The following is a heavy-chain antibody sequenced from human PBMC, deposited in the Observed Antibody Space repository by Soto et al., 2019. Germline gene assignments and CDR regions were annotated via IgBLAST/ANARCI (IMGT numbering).Heavy chain of an antibody. CDR2: ISYDGSNK. CDR3: AKDNGSGCDWLRVRDASEI. J-gene: IGHJ3*02. Sequence: GGSLRLSCAASGFTFSSYGMHWVRQAPGKGLEWVAVISYDGSNKYYADSVKGRLTISRDNSKNTLYLQMNSLRGEDTAVYYCAKDNGSGCDWLRVRDASEIWGQGTMVTVSS. D-gene: IGHD6-19*01. V-gene: IGHV3-30*18. CDR1: GFTFSSYG.